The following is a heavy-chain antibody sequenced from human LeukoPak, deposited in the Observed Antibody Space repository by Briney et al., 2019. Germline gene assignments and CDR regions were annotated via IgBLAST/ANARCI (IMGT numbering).Heavy chain of an antibody. CDR1: GYSFTSYW. CDR2: IYPGDSET. J-gene: IGHJ6*02. D-gene: IGHD2-2*01. V-gene: IGHV5-51*01. CDR3: ARHSCCSSITCYYYYGMDV. Sequence: GDSLKISCEGSGYSFTSYWIGWVRQMPGKGLEWMGIIYPGDSETRYSPSFQGQVTISVDKSISTAYLQWSSLKASDTAMYYCARHSCCSSITCYYYYGMDVWGQGTTVTVSS.